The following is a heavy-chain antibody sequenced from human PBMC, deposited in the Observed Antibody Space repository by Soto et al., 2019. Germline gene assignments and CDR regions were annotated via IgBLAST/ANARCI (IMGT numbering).Heavy chain of an antibody. CDR2: IIPIFGTA. Sequence: QVQLVQSGAEVKKPGSSVKVSCKASGGTFSSYAISWVRQAPGQGLEWMGGIIPIFGTANYAQKFQGRVTITADKSTSTAYMGRSSLRSEDTAVYYCARDGYSYARRYYYYYGMDVWGQGTTVTVSS. CDR3: ARDGYSYARRYYYYYGMDV. V-gene: IGHV1-69*06. D-gene: IGHD5-18*01. J-gene: IGHJ6*02. CDR1: GGTFSSYA.